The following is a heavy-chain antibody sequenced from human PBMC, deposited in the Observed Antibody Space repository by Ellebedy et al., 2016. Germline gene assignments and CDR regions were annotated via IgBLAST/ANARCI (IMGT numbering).Heavy chain of an antibody. J-gene: IGHJ4*02. V-gene: IGHV2-5*01. CDR2: IYGNDDK. CDR3: VPKSVNREVDF. D-gene: IGHD3-10*01. Sequence: SGPTLVKPTQTLTLTCSFSGFSLTTNQVVVGWIRQPPGKALEWLAFIYGNDDKRYRPSLRGRLTITRDTSKNQVVLTMTDMDPVDTATYFCVPKSVNREVDFWGPGTQVIVSS. CDR1: GFSLTTNQVV.